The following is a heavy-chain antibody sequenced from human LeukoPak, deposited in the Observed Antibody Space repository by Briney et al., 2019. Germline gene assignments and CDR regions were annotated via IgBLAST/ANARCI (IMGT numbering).Heavy chain of an antibody. D-gene: IGHD6-19*01. V-gene: IGHV3-9*01. CDR2: ISWNSGSI. Sequence: GGSLRLSCAASGFTFDDYAMHWVRQPPGKGLEWVSGISWNSGSIGYADSVKGRFTISRDNAKNSLYLQMNSLRAEDTALYYCAKGSVAAQVYYFDYWGKGTRFT. CDR3: AKGSVAAQVYYFDY. J-gene: IGHJ4*02. CDR1: GFTFDDYA.